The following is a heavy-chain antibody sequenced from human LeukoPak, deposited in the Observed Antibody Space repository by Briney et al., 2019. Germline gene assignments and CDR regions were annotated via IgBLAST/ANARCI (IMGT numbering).Heavy chain of an antibody. J-gene: IGHJ4*01. V-gene: IGHV4-59*01. CDR3: ARGDARGYSYGHFHFDH. CDR1: GGSISSYY. CDR2: IYYSGST. D-gene: IGHD5-18*01. Sequence: SETPSLTCTVSGGSISSYYWSWIRQPPGKGLEWIGYIYYSGSTNYNPSLKSRVTVSVDTSKNQFSLKLSSVTAADTAVYYCARGDARGYSYGHFHFDHWGHGTLVTVSS.